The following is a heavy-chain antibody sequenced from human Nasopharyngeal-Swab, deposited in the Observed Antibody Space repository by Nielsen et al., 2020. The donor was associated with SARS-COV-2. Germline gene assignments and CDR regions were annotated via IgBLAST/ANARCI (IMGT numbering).Heavy chain of an antibody. CDR1: GFTFSSYA. CDR2: ISGSGGST. J-gene: IGHJ4*02. V-gene: IGHV3-23*01. CDR3: AKDCGGVFEYFDY. Sequence: GGSLRLSCAASGFTFSSYAMSWVRKAPGKGLEWVSAISGSGGSTHYADSVKGRFTISRDNSKNTLYLQMNSLRAEDTAVYYCAKDCGGVFEYFDYWGQGTLVTVSS. D-gene: IGHD3-16*01.